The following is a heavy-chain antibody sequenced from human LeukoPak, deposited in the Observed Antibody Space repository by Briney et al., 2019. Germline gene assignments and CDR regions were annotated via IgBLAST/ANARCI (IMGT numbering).Heavy chain of an antibody. Sequence: GGSLRLSCAASGFRFSSYEMNWVRQAPGKGLEWVSYISSSGSTIDYADSVKGRFTISRDNAKNSLSLQMNSLRAEDTAVYYCARGDTDMGSPDYWGQGTLVTVSS. D-gene: IGHD5-18*01. J-gene: IGHJ4*02. V-gene: IGHV3-48*03. CDR3: ARGDTDMGSPDY. CDR1: GFRFSSYE. CDR2: ISSSGSTI.